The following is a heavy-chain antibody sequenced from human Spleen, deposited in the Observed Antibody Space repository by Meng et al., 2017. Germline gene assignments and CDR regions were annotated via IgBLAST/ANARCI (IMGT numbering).Heavy chain of an antibody. CDR2: INPSDGST. J-gene: IGHJ4*02. Sequence: QVHLRQSGAKVKKRGDSVKVSCKASGYTFTSFYMRWGRQAPGQGLEWVGIINPSDGSTAYEQKFQGRVTLTEDTSTSMVDMEMSSLTSEDTAVYYCARDLDSSGVSSHFDYWGQGTLVTVSS. D-gene: IGHD3-22*01. CDR1: GYTFTSFY. CDR3: ARDLDSSGVSSHFDY. V-gene: IGHV1-46*01.